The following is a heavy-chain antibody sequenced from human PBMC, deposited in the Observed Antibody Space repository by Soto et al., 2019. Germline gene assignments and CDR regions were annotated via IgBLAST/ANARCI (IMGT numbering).Heavy chain of an antibody. D-gene: IGHD2-15*01. CDR3: ARGGGYCSGGSCYSRWYYYYGMDV. Sequence: QVQLVQSGAEVKKPGSSVKVSCKASGGTFSSYAISWVRQSPGQVLEWMGGSIPIFGTANYAQKVQGRVTITADESTSTAYSGLSSLRAEGTGVYYCARGGGYCSGGSCYSRWYYYYGMDVWGQGTTVTVAS. CDR1: GGTFSSYA. CDR2: SIPIFGTA. V-gene: IGHV1-69*01. J-gene: IGHJ6*02.